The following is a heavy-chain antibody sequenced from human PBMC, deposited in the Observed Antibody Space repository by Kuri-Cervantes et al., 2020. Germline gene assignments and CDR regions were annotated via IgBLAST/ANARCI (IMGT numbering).Heavy chain of an antibody. J-gene: IGHJ5*02. V-gene: IGHV1-69*05. CDR1: GGTFSSYA. CDR2: IIPYFGIA. D-gene: IGHD6-13*01. Sequence: SVKVSRKPSGGTFSSYAINWVRQAPGQGLEWMGGIIPYFGIANNAQNFQGRVTITTDESTSIAYLELDSLTSADTAVYYCARWRAAAGRGWFDPWGQGALVTVSS. CDR3: ARWRAAAGRGWFDP.